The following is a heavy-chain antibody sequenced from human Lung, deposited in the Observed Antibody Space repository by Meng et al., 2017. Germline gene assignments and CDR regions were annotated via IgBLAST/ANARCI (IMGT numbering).Heavy chain of an antibody. CDR1: GHHVPDTY. J-gene: IGHJ4*02. D-gene: IGHD6-13*01. V-gene: IGHV1-2*06. CDR3: ARDEDISAAGKLFGDY. CDR2: IDPKSGDT. Sequence: VENLGSLLKVYANSLGHHVPDTYIHGVRLAPGQGLEWMGHIDPKSGDTRYAQKFQGRVTMTGDTSIGTAYMELTGLRSDDTALYYCARDEDISAAGKLFGDYWGQGTLVTVSS.